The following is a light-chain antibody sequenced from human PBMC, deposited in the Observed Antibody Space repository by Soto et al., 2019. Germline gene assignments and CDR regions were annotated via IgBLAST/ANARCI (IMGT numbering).Light chain of an antibody. CDR2: GVS. CDR3: QQYGDWPLT. CDR1: QSVWNN. Sequence: EIVMTQSPVTLSVSPGERATLSCRASQSVWNNYLAWYQQKPGQAPRLLISGVSTRAAGIPARFSGSGSGTEFTLAISSLQSEDFAVYYCQQYGDWPLTFGGGTKVEIK. V-gene: IGKV3-15*01. J-gene: IGKJ4*01.